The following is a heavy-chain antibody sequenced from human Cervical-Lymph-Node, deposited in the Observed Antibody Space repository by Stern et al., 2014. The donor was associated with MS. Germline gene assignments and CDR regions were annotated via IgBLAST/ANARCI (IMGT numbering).Heavy chain of an antibody. J-gene: IGHJ3*02. CDR2: IYWDDDK. CDR3: ARFYSSSSFADAFDI. CDR1: GFSLTTSGLC. D-gene: IGHD6-6*01. V-gene: IGHV2-70*01. Sequence: ESGPALVKPTQTLPLTCTFSGFSLTTSGLCVSWIRQPPGKALEWLAVIYWDDDKSYNTSLKTRLTISKDTSKNQVVLTMTNMDPVDTATYYCARFYSSSSFADAFDIWGQGTMVTVSS.